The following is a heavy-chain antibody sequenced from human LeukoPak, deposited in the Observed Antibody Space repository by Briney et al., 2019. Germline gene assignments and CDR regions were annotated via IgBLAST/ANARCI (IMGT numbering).Heavy chain of an antibody. D-gene: IGHD3-10*01. CDR2: IYYSGST. J-gene: IGHJ4*02. Sequence: SETLSLTCTVSGGSISSSSYYWGWIRQPPGKGLEWIGSIYYSGSTYYNPSLKSRVTISVDTSKNQFSLKLSSVTAADTAVYYCARVSYGSGSYSFDYWGQGTLVTVSS. CDR1: GGSISSSSYY. V-gene: IGHV4-39*07. CDR3: ARVSYGSGSYSFDY.